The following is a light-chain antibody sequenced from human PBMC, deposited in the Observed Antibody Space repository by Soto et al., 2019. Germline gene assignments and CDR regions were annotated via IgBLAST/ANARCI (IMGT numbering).Light chain of an antibody. CDR3: NSYTGSSTYV. CDR1: SSVVGIFNR. J-gene: IGLJ1*01. Sequence: QSVLTQPPSVSGSPGQSVAISCTGTSSVVGIFNRVSWYQQPPGAAPKLMFYEVSNRPSGVLDRFSGSKSGNTASLTISGLQAEDEADYYCNSYTGSSTYVFGTGTKVTVL. CDR2: EVS. V-gene: IGLV2-18*02.